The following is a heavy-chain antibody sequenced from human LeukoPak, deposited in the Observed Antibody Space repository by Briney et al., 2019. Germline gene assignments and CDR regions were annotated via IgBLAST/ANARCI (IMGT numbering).Heavy chain of an antibody. CDR3: AKAFAFVGANFFDY. D-gene: IGHD1-26*01. CDR2: IGDTT. Sequence: GGSLRLSCAASGFTFSIYAMSWVRQAPGKGLEWVSAIGDTTYYADSVEGRFTISRDNSKNTLYLQMNSLRAEDAAIYYCAKAFAFVGANFFDYWGQGTLVTVSS. CDR1: GFTFSIYA. J-gene: IGHJ4*02. V-gene: IGHV3-23*01.